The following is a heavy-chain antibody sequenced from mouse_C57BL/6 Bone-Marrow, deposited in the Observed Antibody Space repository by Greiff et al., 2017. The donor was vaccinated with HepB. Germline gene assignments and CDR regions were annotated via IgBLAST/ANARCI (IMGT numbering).Heavy chain of an antibody. V-gene: IGHV1-9*01. J-gene: IGHJ3*01. Sequence: QVQLQQSGAELMKPGASVKLSCKATGYTFTGYWIEWVKQRPGHGLEWIGEILPGSGSTNYNEKFKGKATFTADTSSNTAYMQLSSLTTADSAIYYCARSPITTVVATTGTRAWFAYWGQGTLVTVSA. D-gene: IGHD1-1*01. CDR3: ARSPITTVVATTGTRAWFAY. CDR1: GYTFTGYW. CDR2: ILPGSGST.